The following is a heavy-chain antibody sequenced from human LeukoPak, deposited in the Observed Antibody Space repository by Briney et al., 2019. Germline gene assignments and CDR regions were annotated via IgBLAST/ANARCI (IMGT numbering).Heavy chain of an antibody. D-gene: IGHD6-6*01. V-gene: IGHV1-8*03. CDR1: GYTFTSYD. J-gene: IGHJ6*03. CDR3: ARGRGIAARLGYYFLMEV. Sequence: ASVKVSCKASGYTFTSYDINWVRQATGQGLGWMGWMNPNSGNTGYAQKFQGRVTITRNTSISTAYMELSSLRSEDTAVYYCARGRGIAARLGYYFLMEVWGKGTTVTVPS. CDR2: MNPNSGNT.